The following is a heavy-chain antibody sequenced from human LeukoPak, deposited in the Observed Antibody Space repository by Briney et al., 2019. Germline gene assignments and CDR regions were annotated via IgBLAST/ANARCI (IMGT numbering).Heavy chain of an antibody. V-gene: IGHV3-11*04. CDR1: GFSFSDSY. Sequence: GGSLRLSCVVSGFSFSDSYMTWIRQTPGKGLESLAYISGSGHDIYYTDSVKGRFTISRDNAKDSLYLQMNSLRAEDTAVYYCARGEYGSGSYHIDYWGQGTLVTVSS. CDR3: ARGEYGSGSYHIDY. CDR2: ISGSGHDI. J-gene: IGHJ4*02. D-gene: IGHD3-10*01.